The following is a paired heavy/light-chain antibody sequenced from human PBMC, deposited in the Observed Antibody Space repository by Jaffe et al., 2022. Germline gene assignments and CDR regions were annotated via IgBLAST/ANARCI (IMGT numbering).Light chain of an antibody. CDR1: KLGDKY. V-gene: IGLV3-1*01. CDR3: QAWDSSTAR. CDR2: QDS. J-gene: IGLJ2*01. Sequence: SYELTQPPSVSVSPGQTASITCSGDKLGDKYACWYQQKPGQSPVLVIYQDSKRPSGIPERFSGSNSGNTATLTISGTQAMDEADYYCQAWDSSTARFGGGTKLTVL.
Heavy chain of an antibody. CDR1: GGSISSSSYY. D-gene: IGHD6-19*01. CDR2: IYYSGST. V-gene: IGHV4-39*01. CDR3: ASQVQARTGYSSGWYDYFDY. Sequence: QLQLQESGPGLVKPSETLSLTCTVSGGSISSSSYYWGWIRQPPGKGLEWIGSIYYSGSTYYNPSLKSRVTISVDTSKNQFSLKLSSVTAADTAVYYCASQVQARTGYSSGWYDYFDYWGQGTLVTVSS. J-gene: IGHJ4*02.